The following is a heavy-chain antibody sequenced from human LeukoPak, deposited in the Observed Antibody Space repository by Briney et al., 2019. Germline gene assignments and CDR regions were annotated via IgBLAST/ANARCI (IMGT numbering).Heavy chain of an antibody. V-gene: IGHV3-48*03. D-gene: IGHD2-15*01. Sequence: PGGSLRLSCAASGFTFSSYEMNWVRQAPGKGLEWVSYISSSGSTIYYADSVKGRFTISRDNDKNSLYLQINSLRAEDTAVYYCARDKMELVVVAATARSLFDYWGQGTLVTVSS. CDR2: ISSSGSTI. CDR1: GFTFSSYE. CDR3: ARDKMELVVVAATARSLFDY. J-gene: IGHJ4*02.